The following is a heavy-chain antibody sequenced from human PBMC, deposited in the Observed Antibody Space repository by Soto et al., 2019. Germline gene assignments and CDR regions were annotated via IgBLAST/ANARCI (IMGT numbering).Heavy chain of an antibody. J-gene: IGHJ5*02. D-gene: IGHD2-2*01. V-gene: IGHV4-4*02. CDR2: IYHSGRT. CDR1: GGSISSSNW. Sequence: QVQLQESGPGLVKPSGTLSLTCAVSGGSISSSNWWSWVRQPPGKGLEWIGEIYHSGRTNYNPSLKSRVTISVDMSKHQFTLKLRSVTAADTAGYYCASGVVPAAMLSRNWFDPWGQGTLVTVSS. CDR3: ASGVVPAAMLSRNWFDP.